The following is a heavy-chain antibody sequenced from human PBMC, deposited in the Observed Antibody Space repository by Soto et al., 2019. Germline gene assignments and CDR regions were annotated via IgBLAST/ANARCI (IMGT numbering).Heavy chain of an antibody. CDR1: RFTFSSYS. J-gene: IGHJ6*02. CDR3: ARDIAVAARGGDGMDV. Sequence: PGGSLRISCAASRFTFSSYSMNWVRQAPGKGLEWVSYISSRTGTIYYADSVKGRFTISRDNAKNSLYLQMNSLRAEDTAVYYCARDIAVAARGGDGMDVWGQGTTDTVSS. CDR2: ISSRTGTI. D-gene: IGHD6-19*01. V-gene: IGHV3-48*01.